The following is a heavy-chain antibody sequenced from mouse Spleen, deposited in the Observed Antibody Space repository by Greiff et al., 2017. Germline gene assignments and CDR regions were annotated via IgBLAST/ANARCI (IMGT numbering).Heavy chain of an antibody. J-gene: IGHJ4*01. Sequence: EVQLQESGTVLARPGASVKMSCKTSGYTFTSYWMHWVKQRPGQGLEWIGAIYPGNSDTSYNQKFKGKAKLTAVTSASTAYMELTSLTNEDSAVYYCTRYYCYTDYYAMDYWGQGTSVTVSS. CDR3: TRYYCYTDYYAMDY. V-gene: IGHV1-5*01. CDR1: GYTFTSYW. D-gene: IGHD2-12*01. CDR2: IYPGNSDT.